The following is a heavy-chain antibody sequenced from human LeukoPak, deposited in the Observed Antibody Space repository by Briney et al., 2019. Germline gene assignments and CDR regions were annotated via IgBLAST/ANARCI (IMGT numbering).Heavy chain of an antibody. CDR3: ARHEFYSNWFDP. J-gene: IGHJ5*02. Sequence: GGSLRLSCAASGFTFSSYGMHWVRQAPGKGLEWVAFIRYDGSNKYYADSVKGRFTISRDNSKNTLYLQMNSLRAEDTAVYYCARHEFYSNWFDPWGQGTLVTVSS. V-gene: IGHV3-30*02. D-gene: IGHD4-11*01. CDR1: GFTFSSYG. CDR2: IRYDGSNK.